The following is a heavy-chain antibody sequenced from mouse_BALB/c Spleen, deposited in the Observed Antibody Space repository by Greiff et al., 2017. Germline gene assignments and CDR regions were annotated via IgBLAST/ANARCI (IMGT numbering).Heavy chain of an antibody. CDR3: ARDGAYDV. D-gene: IGHD6-5*01. CDR2: IRDKANGYTT. Sequence: EVKLMESGGGLVQPGGSLRLSCATSGFTFTDYYMSWVRQPPGKALEWLGFIRDKANGYTTEYSASVKGRFTISRDNSQSILYLQLNTLRAEDSATYYCARDGAYDVWGAGTTVTVSS. CDR1: GFTFTDYY. V-gene: IGHV7-3*02. J-gene: IGHJ1*01.